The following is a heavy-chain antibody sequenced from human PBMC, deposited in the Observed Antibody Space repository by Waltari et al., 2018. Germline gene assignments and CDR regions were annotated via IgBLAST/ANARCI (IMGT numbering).Heavy chain of an antibody. J-gene: IGHJ4*02. CDR3: ARAGDYGDIGY. D-gene: IGHD4-17*01. CDR2: RWYDGSNK. V-gene: IGHV3-33*01. CDR1: GFTFRRYV. Sequence: QVPLVESGGGVVQPGRSLRLSFAASGFTFRRYVLHWVRQAPGKGVEWVAVRWYDGSNKYYADSVKGRFTISRDKSKNTLYLQMNSLRAEETAVYYCARAGDYGDIGYWGQGTLVTVSS.